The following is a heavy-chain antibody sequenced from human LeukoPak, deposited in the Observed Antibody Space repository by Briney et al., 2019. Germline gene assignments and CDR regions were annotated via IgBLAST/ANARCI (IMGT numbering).Heavy chain of an antibody. D-gene: IGHD6-13*01. Sequence: PGGSLRLSCAASGFSLSSYWMHWVRQAPEKGLVWVSRINSDGSTTNYADSAKGRFTISRDNAKNTLYLQMNSLRAEDTAVYYCARRQYRSSWYYFDYWGQGTLVTVSS. J-gene: IGHJ4*02. CDR1: GFSLSSYW. CDR2: INSDGSTT. CDR3: ARRQYRSSWYYFDY. V-gene: IGHV3-74*01.